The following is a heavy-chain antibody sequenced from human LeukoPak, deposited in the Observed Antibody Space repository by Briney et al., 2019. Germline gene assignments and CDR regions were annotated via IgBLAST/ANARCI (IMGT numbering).Heavy chain of an antibody. CDR1: GGSFSNYY. Sequence: SKTLSLTCAVYGGSFSNYYWNWIRQPPGKGLEWIGEINPGGSTTYNPSLKSRVTISVDTSKNQFSLKLSSVTAADTAVYYCARSGKQQLVRTRYDFDYWGQGTLVTVSS. J-gene: IGHJ4*02. CDR2: INPGGST. CDR3: ARSGKQQLVRTRYDFDY. D-gene: IGHD6-13*01. V-gene: IGHV4-34*01.